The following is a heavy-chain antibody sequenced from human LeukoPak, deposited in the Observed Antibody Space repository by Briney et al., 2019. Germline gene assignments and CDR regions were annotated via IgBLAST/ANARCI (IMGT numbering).Heavy chain of an antibody. Sequence: GGSLRLSCAASGFTFSSYSMNWVRQAPGKGLEWGSSISSSSSYIYYADSVKGRFTISRDNAKNSLYLQMNSLRAEDTAVYYCARDLEVVAAVLDYWGQGTLVTVSS. CDR2: ISSSSSYI. V-gene: IGHV3-21*01. J-gene: IGHJ4*02. CDR1: GFTFSSYS. CDR3: ARDLEVVAAVLDY. D-gene: IGHD2-15*01.